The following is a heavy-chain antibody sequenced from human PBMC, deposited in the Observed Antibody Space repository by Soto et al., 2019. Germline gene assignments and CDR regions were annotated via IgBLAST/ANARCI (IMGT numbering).Heavy chain of an antibody. CDR2: IYYSGST. V-gene: IGHV4-31*03. J-gene: IGHJ4*02. D-gene: IGHD4-17*01. CDR3: ARGSVPSITVTTFFLDY. Sequence: PSETLSLTCTVSGGSISSGGYYWSWIRQHPGKGLEWIGYIYYSGSTYYNPSLKSRVTISVDTSKNQFSLKLSSVTAADTAVYYCARGSVPSITVTTFFLDYWGQGTLVTVSS. CDR1: GGSISSGGYY.